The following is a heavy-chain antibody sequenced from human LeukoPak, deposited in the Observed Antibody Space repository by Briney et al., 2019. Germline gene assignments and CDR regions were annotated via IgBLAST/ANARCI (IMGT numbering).Heavy chain of an antibody. V-gene: IGHV3-30*03. CDR1: GFTFSSYG. CDR3: AREEHDYVWGSYRYYYYYGIDV. Sequence: GGSLRLSCAASGFTFSSYGMHWVRQSPGRGLEWVSFLSFDGSNEFYADSLKGRFTISRDNSKVTLYLQMDSLRAEDTALYYCAREEHDYVWGSYRYYYYYGIDVWGQGATVTVSS. D-gene: IGHD3-16*02. CDR2: LSFDGSNE. J-gene: IGHJ6*02.